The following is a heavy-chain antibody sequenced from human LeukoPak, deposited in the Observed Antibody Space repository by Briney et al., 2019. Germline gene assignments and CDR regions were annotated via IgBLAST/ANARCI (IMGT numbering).Heavy chain of an antibody. J-gene: IGHJ4*02. CDR3: ARDLIVGATRIGVFDY. D-gene: IGHD1-26*01. V-gene: IGHV4-59*01. Sequence: PSETPSLTCTVSGGSISSYYWSWIRQPPGKGLEWIGHIYYSGSTNYNPSLKSRVTISVDTSKNQFSLVTAADTAVYYCARDLIVGATRIGVFDYWGQGTLVTVSS. CDR2: IYYSGST. CDR1: GGSISSYY.